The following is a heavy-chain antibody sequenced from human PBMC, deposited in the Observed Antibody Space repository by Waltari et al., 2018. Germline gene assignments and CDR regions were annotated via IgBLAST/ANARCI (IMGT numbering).Heavy chain of an antibody. Sequence: QVQLVQSGAEVKKPGASVKVSCKVTGYTLTELSMHWVRQAPGKGLEWMGGVGPEDGETSYAQNFHGSVTMTEATSTATAYMELSSPISEDTAVYYCAHVPAPHCGGDCSFDYWGQGTLVTVSS. J-gene: IGHJ4*02. CDR1: GYTLTELS. CDR2: VGPEDGET. CDR3: AHVPAPHCGGDCSFDY. V-gene: IGHV1-24*01. D-gene: IGHD2-21*01.